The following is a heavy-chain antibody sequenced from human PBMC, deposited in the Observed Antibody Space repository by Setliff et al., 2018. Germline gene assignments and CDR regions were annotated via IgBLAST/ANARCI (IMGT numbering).Heavy chain of an antibody. CDR2: IYYSGNN. V-gene: IGHV4-39*01. Sequence: SETLSLTCTVSGGSINSSTYNSRSYYWGWVRQPPGKGLEWIGRIYYSGNNYYNASLKSRRTISVDTSKSQFSLKLRSVTAADTAVYYCARTGTYRYFDYWGQGILVTVSS. CDR1: GGSINSSTYNSRSYY. J-gene: IGHJ4*02. CDR3: ARTGTYRYFDY. D-gene: IGHD1-1*01.